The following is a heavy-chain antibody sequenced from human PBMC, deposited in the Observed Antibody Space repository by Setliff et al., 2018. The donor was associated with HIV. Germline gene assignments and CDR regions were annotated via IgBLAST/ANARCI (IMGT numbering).Heavy chain of an antibody. V-gene: IGHV4-59*11. CDR2: ISYSGSP. J-gene: IGHJ4*02. CDR1: GGSISSHY. Sequence: SETLSLTCTVSGGSISSHYWSWIRQPPGKGLEWIGFISYSGSPNSNPSLKSRVTISVDTSKNQFSLKLSSVTAADTAVYYCARGFLSIFGVVSYFDYWGQGTRVTVSS. CDR3: ARGFLSIFGVVSYFDY. D-gene: IGHD3-3*01.